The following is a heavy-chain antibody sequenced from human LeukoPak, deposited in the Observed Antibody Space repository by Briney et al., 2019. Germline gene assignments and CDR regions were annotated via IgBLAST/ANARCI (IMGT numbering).Heavy chain of an antibody. V-gene: IGHV5-51*01. J-gene: IGHJ6*02. CDR2: IYPGDSET. D-gene: IGHD2-8*01. Sequence: GESLQISCKGSGDSFTSYWIGWVRQMPGKGLEWMGIIYPGDSETRYSPSFQGQVTISADKCISTAYLQWSSLKASDTAMYYCAKWQPPYYYYGMDVWGQGTTVTVSS. CDR3: AKWQPPYYYYGMDV. CDR1: GDSFTSYW.